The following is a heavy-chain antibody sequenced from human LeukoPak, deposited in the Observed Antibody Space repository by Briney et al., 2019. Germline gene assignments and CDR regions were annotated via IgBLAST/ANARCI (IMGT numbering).Heavy chain of an antibody. Sequence: PSETLSLTCTVSGGSISSYYWSWIRQPPGKGLEWIGYIYYSGSTNYNPSLKSRVTISVDTSKNQFSLKLSSVTAADTAVYYCARTTMIVVVTHWGQGTLVTVSS. J-gene: IGHJ4*02. CDR1: GGSISSYY. D-gene: IGHD3-22*01. CDR2: IYYSGST. CDR3: ARTTMIVVVTH. V-gene: IGHV4-59*12.